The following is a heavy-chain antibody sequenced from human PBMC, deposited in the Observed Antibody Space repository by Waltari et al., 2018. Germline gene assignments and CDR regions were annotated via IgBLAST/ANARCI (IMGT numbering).Heavy chain of an antibody. CDR2: IYYSGDT. CDR1: GGSINSSNYY. V-gene: IGHV4-39*07. J-gene: IGHJ4*02. CDR3: ASGGGYTNGWDY. Sequence: QPLLQESGPGLVKPSETLSLTCSVSGGSINSSNYYWSWIRQPPGKGLEWIGNIYYSGDTYYNPSLKSRVTISLDTSKNQFSLKLRSVIAADTAVYFCASGGGYTNGWDYWGQGTLVTVSS. D-gene: IGHD2-8*01.